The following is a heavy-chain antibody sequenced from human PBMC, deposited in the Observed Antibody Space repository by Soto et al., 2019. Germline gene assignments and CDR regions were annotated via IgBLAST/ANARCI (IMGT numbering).Heavy chain of an antibody. D-gene: IGHD6-6*01. CDR1: GYTFTSYD. J-gene: IGHJ5*02. Sequence: ASVKVACKASGYTFTSYDINWVRQATGQGLEWMGWMNPNSGNTGYAQKFQGRVTMTRNTSISTAYMELSSLRSEDTAVYYCASLPYSGSSGWGYDWFDTGGQGTLVTVSS. CDR3: ASLPYSGSSGWGYDWFDT. V-gene: IGHV1-8*01. CDR2: MNPNSGNT.